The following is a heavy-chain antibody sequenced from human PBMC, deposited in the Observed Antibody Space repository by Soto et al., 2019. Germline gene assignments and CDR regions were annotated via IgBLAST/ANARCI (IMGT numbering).Heavy chain of an antibody. V-gene: IGHV1-46*01. CDR2: ISPAGGGT. D-gene: IGHD2-15*01. CDR3: ASRYCSGGSCQADFDI. Sequence: EASVKVSCKTSEHTFTIYYMHWVLQAPGQGLEWMAIISPAGGGTTYAQKLQGRVTMTTDTSTSTAYMELRSLRSDDTAVYYCASRYCSGGSCQADFDIWGQGTMVTVSS. J-gene: IGHJ3*02. CDR1: EHTFTIYY.